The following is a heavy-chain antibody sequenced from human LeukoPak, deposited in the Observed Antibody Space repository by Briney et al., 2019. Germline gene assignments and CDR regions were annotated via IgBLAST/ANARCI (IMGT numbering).Heavy chain of an antibody. CDR3: ARDAAYNRFDH. CDR2: ISTSGSTI. J-gene: IGHJ4*02. D-gene: IGHD1-1*01. Sequence: PGGSLRLSCAASGFTFRDYYMSWIRQAPGKGLEWVSYISTSGSTIYYVDSVKGRFTISRDNAKNSLYLQMNSLTAEDTAVYYCARDAAYNRFDHWGQGALVTVSS. V-gene: IGHV3-11*04. CDR1: GFTFRDYY.